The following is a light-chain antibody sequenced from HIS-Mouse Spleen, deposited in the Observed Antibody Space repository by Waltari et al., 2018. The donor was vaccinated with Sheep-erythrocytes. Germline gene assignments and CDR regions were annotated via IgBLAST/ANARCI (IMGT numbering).Light chain of an antibody. CDR2: DAS. CDR3: QQFNNYPRT. CDR1: QGISSA. V-gene: IGKV1D-13*01. J-gene: IGKJ1*01. Sequence: AIQLTQSPSSLSASVGDRVTITCRASQGISSALAWYQQKPGKAPKPLIYDASSLESGVPSRFSGSGSGTDFTHTISSLQPEDFSTYYGQQFNNYPRTFGQGTKVEIK.